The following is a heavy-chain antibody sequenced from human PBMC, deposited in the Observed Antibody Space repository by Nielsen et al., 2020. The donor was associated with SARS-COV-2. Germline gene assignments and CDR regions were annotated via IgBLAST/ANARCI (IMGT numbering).Heavy chain of an antibody. CDR3: ARAGDSSWYDY. J-gene: IGHJ4*02. Sequence: SETLSLTCTVSGGSISSYYWSWIRQPPGKGLEWIGYIYYSGSTNYNPSLKSRVTISVDTSKNQFSLKLSSVTAADTAVYYCARAGDSSWYDYWGQGTLVTVSS. CDR2: IYYSGST. D-gene: IGHD6-13*01. CDR1: GGSISSYY. V-gene: IGHV4-59*01.